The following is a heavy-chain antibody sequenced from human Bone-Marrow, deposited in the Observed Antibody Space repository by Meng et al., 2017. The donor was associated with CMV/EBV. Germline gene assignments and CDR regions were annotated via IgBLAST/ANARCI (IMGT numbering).Heavy chain of an antibody. D-gene: IGHD2-15*01. J-gene: IGHJ4*02. CDR3: ARGPWVAATRSGLDY. CDR1: GYTFTGYY. CDR2: ITPNSGGT. V-gene: IGHV1-2*02. Sequence: VSVKVSCKASGYTFTGYYVHWVRQAPGQGLEWMGWITPNSGGTKYAQKFQGRVTMTRDTSISTAYMELSRMRSEDTAVYYCARGPWVAATRSGLDYWGQGTLVTVSS.